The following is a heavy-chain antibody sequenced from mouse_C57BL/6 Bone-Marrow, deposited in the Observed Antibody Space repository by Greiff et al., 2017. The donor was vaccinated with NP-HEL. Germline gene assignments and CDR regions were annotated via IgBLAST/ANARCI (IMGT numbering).Heavy chain of an antibody. V-gene: IGHV5-12*01. Sequence: EVQLQESGGGLVQPGGSLKLSCAASGFTFSDYYMYWVRQTPEKRLEWVAYISNGGGSTYYPDTVKGRFTISRDNAKNTLYLQMSRLKSEDTAMYYCARQGYYGSSLAWFAYWGQGTLVTVSA. CDR1: GFTFSDYY. D-gene: IGHD1-1*01. CDR2: ISNGGGST. CDR3: ARQGYYGSSLAWFAY. J-gene: IGHJ3*01.